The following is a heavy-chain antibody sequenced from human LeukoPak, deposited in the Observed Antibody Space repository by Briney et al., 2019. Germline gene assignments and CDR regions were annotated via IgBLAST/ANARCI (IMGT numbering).Heavy chain of an antibody. V-gene: IGHV3-11*04. D-gene: IGHD6-13*01. CDR2: ISSSGSTI. Sequence: GGSLRLSCAASGFTFSDYFMSWIRQAPGKGLEWVSYISSSGSTIYYADSVKGRFTISRDNAKNSLYLQMNSLTAEDTAVYYCARVEYSSSWQIVYYFDYWGQGTLDTVSS. CDR1: GFTFSDYF. CDR3: ARVEYSSSWQIVYYFDY. J-gene: IGHJ4*02.